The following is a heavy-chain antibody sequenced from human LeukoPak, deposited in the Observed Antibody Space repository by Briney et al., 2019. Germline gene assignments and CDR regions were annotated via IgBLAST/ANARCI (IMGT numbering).Heavy chain of an antibody. CDR2: ISVSGDTT. CDR3: AQGYSSGWYPS. Sequence: GGSLRLSCAVSGVSVSTYGMSWVRQVPGKGLQWVSAISVSGDTTWYADSVKGRFIISRDNSKNTLYLQMHSLRAEDTAVYYCAQGYSSGWYPSWGQGTLVTVSS. J-gene: IGHJ5*02. D-gene: IGHD6-19*01. CDR1: GVSVSTYG. V-gene: IGHV3-23*01.